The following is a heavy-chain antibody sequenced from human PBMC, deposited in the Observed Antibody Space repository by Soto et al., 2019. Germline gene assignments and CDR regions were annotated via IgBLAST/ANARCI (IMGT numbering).Heavy chain of an antibody. V-gene: IGHV4-4*07. J-gene: IGHJ6*02. Sequence: LSLTCTVSGGSISSYYVSWIRQSAGKGLEWIGRIDTSGTTNYNPSLKSRVTMSVDASKNHFSLNLSSVTAADTAVYYCARGPRGYVYYHGMDVWGQGTTVTVSS. CDR2: IDTSGTT. D-gene: IGHD3-10*01. CDR1: GGSISSYY. CDR3: ARGPRGYVYYHGMDV.